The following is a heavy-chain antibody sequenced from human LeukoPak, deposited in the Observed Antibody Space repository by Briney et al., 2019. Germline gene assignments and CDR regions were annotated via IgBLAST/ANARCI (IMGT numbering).Heavy chain of an antibody. J-gene: IGHJ4*02. D-gene: IGHD3-10*01. CDR1: GFTFGSYA. Sequence: GGSLRLSCGASGFTFGSYAMNSVRQAPGKVLEWVAATSGNGGNTFYSDSVRGRFTISRDNSQDTLYLQMSSLTAGDTAVYYCAKSGPYYYASGESPFDYWGQGSLVTVSS. V-gene: IGHV3-23*01. CDR2: TSGNGGNT. CDR3: AKSGPYYYASGESPFDY.